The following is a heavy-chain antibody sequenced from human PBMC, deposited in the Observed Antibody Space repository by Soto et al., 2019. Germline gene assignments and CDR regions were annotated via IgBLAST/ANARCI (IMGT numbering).Heavy chain of an antibody. V-gene: IGHV1-69*08. CDR3: ARDPDRVYRYNWFDP. Sequence: QVQLVQSGAEVKKPGSSVKVSCKASGGTFSSYTISWVRQAPGQGLEWMGRIIPILGIANYAQKFQGRVTITADKSTSTAYMELSSLRSEDKAEYSCARDPDRVYRYNWFDPWGQGTLVTVSS. CDR1: GGTFSSYT. J-gene: IGHJ5*02. CDR2: IIPILGIA.